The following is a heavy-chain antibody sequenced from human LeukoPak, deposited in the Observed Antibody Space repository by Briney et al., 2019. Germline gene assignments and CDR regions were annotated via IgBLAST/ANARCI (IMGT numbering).Heavy chain of an antibody. V-gene: IGHV3-23*01. J-gene: IGHJ4*02. D-gene: IGHD3-3*01. Sequence: GGSLRLSCAASGFTFAPYAMSWVRQAPGKGLEWVSVIGGSGSAYNTYYTDSVKGRFTISRDNSKNTLYLQMNSLRAEDTAVYYCAKALRHYYDFWSGCPMDYWGQGTLVTVSS. CDR3: AKALRHYYDFWSGCPMDY. CDR2: IGGSGSAYNT. CDR1: GFTFAPYA.